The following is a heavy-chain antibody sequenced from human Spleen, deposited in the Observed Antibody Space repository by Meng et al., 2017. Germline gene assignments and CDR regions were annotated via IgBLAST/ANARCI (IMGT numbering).Heavy chain of an antibody. D-gene: IGHD3-3*01. V-gene: IGHV4-34*01. CDR2: IYHSGST. CDR1: GGSFSGYY. Sequence: SETLSLTCAVYGGSFSGYYWSWIRQPPGKGLEWIGSIYHSGSTDYNPSLKSRVTISVDTSKNQFSLKLSSVTAADTVVYYCARVRRSGFEFWGQGTLVTVSS. J-gene: IGHJ4*02. CDR3: ARVRRSGFEF.